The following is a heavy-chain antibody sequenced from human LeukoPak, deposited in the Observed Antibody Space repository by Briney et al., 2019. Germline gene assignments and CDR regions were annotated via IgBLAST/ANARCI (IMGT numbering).Heavy chain of an antibody. D-gene: IGHD5-24*01. J-gene: IGHJ4*02. CDR1: GFPFSRYW. Sequence: PGGSLRLPCATSGFPFSRYWMTWVRQAPGKGLEWVAYIKQEGSERYYGDSVEGRFTISRDNARNSVYLQMNSLRAEDTATYYCARSESTMTTWSMDYWGQGILVTVSS. V-gene: IGHV3-7*01. CDR3: ARSESTMTTWSMDY. CDR2: IKQEGSER.